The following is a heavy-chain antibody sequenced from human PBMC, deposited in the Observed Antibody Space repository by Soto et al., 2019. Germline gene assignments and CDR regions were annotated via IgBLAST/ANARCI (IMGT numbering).Heavy chain of an antibody. CDR1: GYFFTDYY. D-gene: IGHD2-15*01. CDR2: INPNSGGT. Sequence: QVQLVQSGAEVKKPGASVKVSCKASGYFFTDYYIHWVRQAPGQGLEWMGLINPNSGGTTFAEKFEARVTLTRDTSISTVYMELSRLRSDDTAGYYWARDDGQSRDIFDIWGKGTMVTVSS. V-gene: IGHV1-2*02. CDR3: ARDDGQSRDIFDI. J-gene: IGHJ3*02.